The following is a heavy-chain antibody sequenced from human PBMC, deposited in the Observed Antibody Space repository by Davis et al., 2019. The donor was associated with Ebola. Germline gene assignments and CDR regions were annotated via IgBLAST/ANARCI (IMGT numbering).Heavy chain of an antibody. V-gene: IGHV3-23*01. Sequence: GESLKISCAASGFIFSNYGMNWVRQAPGKGLEWVSGITGSGDSAYYADSVTGRFTISRDNSNSTLSLQMSSLRADDTAIYYCAKGAYCGVDCSSRPGGLEIWGQGTTVTVSS. CDR3: AKGAYCGVDCSSRPGGLEI. CDR2: ITGSGDSA. D-gene: IGHD2-21*01. CDR1: GFIFSNYG. J-gene: IGHJ3*02.